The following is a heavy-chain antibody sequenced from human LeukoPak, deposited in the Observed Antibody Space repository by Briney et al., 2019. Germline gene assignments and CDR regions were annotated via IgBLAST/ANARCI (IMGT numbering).Heavy chain of an antibody. V-gene: IGHV1-69*06. D-gene: IGHD2-2*01. CDR3: ARLYCSSTSCFDY. J-gene: IGHJ4*02. Sequence: SVKVSCKASGGTFSSYAISWVRQAPGQGLEWMGRIIPIFGTANYAQKFQGRVAITADKSTSTAYMELSSLRSEDTAVYYCARLYCSSTSCFDYWGQGTLVTVSS. CDR1: GGTFSSYA. CDR2: IIPIFGTA.